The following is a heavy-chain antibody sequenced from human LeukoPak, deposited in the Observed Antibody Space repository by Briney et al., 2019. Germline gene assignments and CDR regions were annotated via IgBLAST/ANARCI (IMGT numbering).Heavy chain of an antibody. CDR3: ARGLGNCSSTSCYHPGKYYFDY. J-gene: IGHJ4*02. Sequence: SETLSLTCAVYGGSFSGYYWSWIRQPPGKGLEWIGEINHSGSTNYNPSLKSRVTISVDTSKNQFFLKLSSVTAADTAVYYCARGLGNCSSTSCYHPGKYYFDYWGQGTLVTVSS. D-gene: IGHD2-2*01. V-gene: IGHV4-34*01. CDR2: INHSGST. CDR1: GGSFSGYY.